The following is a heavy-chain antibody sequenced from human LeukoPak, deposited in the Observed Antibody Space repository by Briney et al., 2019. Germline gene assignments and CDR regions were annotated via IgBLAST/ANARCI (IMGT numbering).Heavy chain of an antibody. CDR3: ARGSDRSDGSGSYYNVRVNGDY. J-gene: IGHJ4*02. CDR2: INHSGST. D-gene: IGHD3-10*01. V-gene: IGHV4-34*01. CDR1: GGSFSGYY. Sequence: PSETLSLTCAVDGGSFSGYYWSWIRQPPGKGLEWIGEINHSGSTNYTPCLKSRVTISVDTSKNQFSLKLSSVTAADTAVYYCARGSDRSDGSGSYYNVRVNGDYWGQGTLVTVSS.